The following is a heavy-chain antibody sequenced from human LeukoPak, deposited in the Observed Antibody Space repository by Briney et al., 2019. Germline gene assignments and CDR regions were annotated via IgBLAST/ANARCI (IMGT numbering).Heavy chain of an antibody. Sequence: KAGGSLRLSCAASGFTFSNAWMSWVRQAPGKGLEWVGRIKSKTDDGTTDYAAPVKGRFTISRYDSKNTLYLQMNSLKTEVTAVYYCTTAQVGAWGQGTLVTVSS. CDR3: TTAQVGA. CDR1: GFTFSNAW. CDR2: IKSKTDDGTT. V-gene: IGHV3-15*01. D-gene: IGHD1-26*01. J-gene: IGHJ5*02.